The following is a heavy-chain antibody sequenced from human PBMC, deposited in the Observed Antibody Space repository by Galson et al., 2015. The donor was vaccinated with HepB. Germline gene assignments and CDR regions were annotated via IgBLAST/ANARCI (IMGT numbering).Heavy chain of an antibody. J-gene: IGHJ6*02. CDR1: GDSVSSNSAT. CDR3: ARLGGIAVRGMYV. CDR2: TYYRSKWYN. Sequence: CAISGDSVSSNSATWNWIRQSPSRGLEWLGGTYYRSKWYNDYAVSVKSRITINPDTSKNQFSLQLNSVTPEDTAVYYCARLGGIAVRGMYVWGQGTTVTVSS. V-gene: IGHV6-1*01. D-gene: IGHD6-19*01.